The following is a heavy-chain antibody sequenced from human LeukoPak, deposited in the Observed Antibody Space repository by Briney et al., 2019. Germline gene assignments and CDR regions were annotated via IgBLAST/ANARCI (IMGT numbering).Heavy chain of an antibody. CDR1: GFTFRNYA. J-gene: IGHJ4*02. CDR3: ARDPYYGDDVPTDY. CDR2: ISSSSSYI. V-gene: IGHV3-21*01. D-gene: IGHD4-17*01. Sequence: GGSLRLSCAASGFTFRNYAMHWVRQAPGKGLEWVSSISSSSSYIYYADSVKGRFTISRDNAKNSLYLQMNSLRAEDTAVYYCARDPYYGDDVPTDYWGQGTLVTVSS.